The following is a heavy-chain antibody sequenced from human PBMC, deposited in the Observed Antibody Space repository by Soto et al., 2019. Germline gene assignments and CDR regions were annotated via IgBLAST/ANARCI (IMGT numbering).Heavy chain of an antibody. CDR2: IIPKFGTT. Sequence: SVKVSCKASGDTFRSHGISWVRQAPGQGLEYMGGIIPKFGTTNYAQKFRGRVTITADESTSTAYMEVSSLRYEDTAVYYCAREYGTGCYNWFDPWGQGTLVTVSS. CDR3: AREYGTGCYNWFDP. V-gene: IGHV1-69*13. CDR1: GDTFRSHG. D-gene: IGHD3-10*01. J-gene: IGHJ5*02.